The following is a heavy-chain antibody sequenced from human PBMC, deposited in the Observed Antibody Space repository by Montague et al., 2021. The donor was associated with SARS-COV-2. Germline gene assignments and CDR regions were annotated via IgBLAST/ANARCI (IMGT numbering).Heavy chain of an antibody. Sequence: SETLSLTCSVSGDSISRSTNHWGWIHQPPGKGLEWIASIHYSGRTYHNPPLKSRVTMSVDTSKNQFSLKLSSVTAADTAVYYCTRTTDDSALAATFWGQGTLVTVSS. J-gene: IGHJ4*02. CDR3: TRTTDDSALAATF. D-gene: IGHD6-19*01. V-gene: IGHV4-39*01. CDR2: IHYSGRT. CDR1: GDSISRSTNH.